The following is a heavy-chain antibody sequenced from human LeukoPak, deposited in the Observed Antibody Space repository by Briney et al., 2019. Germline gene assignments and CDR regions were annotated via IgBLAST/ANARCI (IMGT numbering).Heavy chain of an antibody. J-gene: IGHJ6*02. CDR3: ARKMNIVGAQGWGYGLDV. CDR1: GFTFSTYW. D-gene: IGHD1-26*01. CDR2: IKHDGSDK. V-gene: IGHV3-7*05. Sequence: GGSLRLSCAASGFTFSTYWMSWVRQAPGKGLEWVANIKHDGSDKKYVDSVKDRFTISRDNAKRSLYLQMNSLRAEDTAVYYCARKMNIVGAQGWGYGLDVWGHGTTVTVSS.